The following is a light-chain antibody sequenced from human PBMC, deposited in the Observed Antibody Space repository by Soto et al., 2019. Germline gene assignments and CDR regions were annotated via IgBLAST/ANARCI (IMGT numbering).Light chain of an antibody. CDR3: QQSDNLLLT. CDR1: QSVSGN. J-gene: IGKJ4*01. V-gene: IGKV3-15*01. CDR2: GAS. Sequence: STRSVFPPARVPLSFRASQSVSGNLAWYQQKPGQAPRFLMYGASTRATGIPARFSGSGSGTEFTLTISSLQSEDFAVYYCQQSDNLLLTFAGGTMVDI.